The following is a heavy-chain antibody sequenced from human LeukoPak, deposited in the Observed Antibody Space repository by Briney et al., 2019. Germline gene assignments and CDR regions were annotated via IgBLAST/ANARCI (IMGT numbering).Heavy chain of an antibody. CDR1: GYSISSGYY. Sequence: SETLSLTCDVSGYSISSGYYWGWIRQPPGKGLEWIGSIYHSGSTYYNPSLKSRVTISVDTSKSQFSLKLSSVTAADTAVYYCARVEYYYGSGSSRFDPWGQGTLVTVSS. CDR3: ARVEYYYGSGSSRFDP. J-gene: IGHJ5*02. CDR2: IYHSGST. D-gene: IGHD3-10*01. V-gene: IGHV4-38-2*01.